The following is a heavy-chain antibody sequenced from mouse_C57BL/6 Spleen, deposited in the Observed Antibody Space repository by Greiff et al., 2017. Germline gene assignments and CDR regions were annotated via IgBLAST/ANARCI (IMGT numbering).Heavy chain of an antibody. D-gene: IGHD1-1*01. J-gene: IGHJ2*01. CDR1: GYTFTSYW. CDR3: AREESITTVVAHFDY. CDR2: IHPNSGST. Sequence: QVQLQQPGAELVKPGASVKLSCKASGYTFTSYWMHWVKQRPGQGLEWIGMIHPNSGSTNYNEKFKSKATLTVDKSSSTAYMQLSSLTSEDSAVYYCAREESITTVVAHFDYWGQGTTLTVSS. V-gene: IGHV1-64*01.